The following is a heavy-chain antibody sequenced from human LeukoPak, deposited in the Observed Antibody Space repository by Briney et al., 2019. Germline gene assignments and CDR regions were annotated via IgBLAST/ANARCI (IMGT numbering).Heavy chain of an antibody. D-gene: IGHD4-17*01. CDR2: ISGSGDST. Sequence: PGGSLRLSCAASGFTVSSNYMSWVRQAPGKGLEWVSAISGSGDSTYYADSVKGRFTISRDNSRNTLYLQMNSLRADDTAMYYCAVEKRSTTAYDYWGQGTLVTVSS. CDR3: AVEKRSTTAYDY. CDR1: GFTVSSNY. J-gene: IGHJ4*02. V-gene: IGHV3-23*01.